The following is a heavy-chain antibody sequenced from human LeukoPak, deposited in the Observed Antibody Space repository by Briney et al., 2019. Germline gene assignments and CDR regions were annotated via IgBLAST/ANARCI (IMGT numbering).Heavy chain of an antibody. CDR2: IYYSGST. V-gene: IGHV4-59*11. D-gene: IGHD4-17*01. CDR1: GGSISSHY. J-gene: IGHJ4*02. Sequence: SETLSLTCTVSGGSISSHYWSWIRQPPGKGLEWIGYIYYSGSTNYNPSLKSRVTISVDTSKNQFSLKLSSVTAADTAVYYCARAAFRYGALDYWGQGTLVTVSS. CDR3: ARAAFRYGALDY.